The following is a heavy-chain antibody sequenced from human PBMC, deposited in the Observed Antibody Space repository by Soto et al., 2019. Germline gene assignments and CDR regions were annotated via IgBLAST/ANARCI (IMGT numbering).Heavy chain of an antibody. CDR1: GGSISSYY. CDR2: IYYSGST. Sequence: LPETLSLTCTVSGGSISSYYWSWIRQPPGKGLEWIGYIYYSGSTNYNPSLKSRVTISVDTSKNQFSLKLSSVTAADTAVYYCARVTDDYGDYGRASSSAEYFQHWGQGTLVTVSS. J-gene: IGHJ1*01. V-gene: IGHV4-59*01. CDR3: ARVTDDYGDYGRASSSAEYFQH. D-gene: IGHD4-17*01.